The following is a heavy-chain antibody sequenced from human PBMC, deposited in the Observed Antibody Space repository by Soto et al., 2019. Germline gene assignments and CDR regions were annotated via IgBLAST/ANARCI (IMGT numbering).Heavy chain of an antibody. CDR2: IKQDGSEK. CDR1: GFTFSSYW. CDR3: AKPSRGYYDSSGYYLSFDAFDI. Sequence: GGSLRLSCAASGFTFSSYWMTWVRQAPGKGLEWVASIKQDGSEKHYVDSVKGRFTISRDNSKNTLYLQMNSLRAEDTAVYYRAKPSRGYYDSSGYYLSFDAFDIWGQGTMVTVSS. J-gene: IGHJ3*02. V-gene: IGHV3-7*03. D-gene: IGHD3-22*01.